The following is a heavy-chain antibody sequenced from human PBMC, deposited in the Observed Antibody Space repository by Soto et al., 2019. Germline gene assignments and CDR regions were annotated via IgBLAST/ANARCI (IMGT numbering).Heavy chain of an antibody. J-gene: IGHJ4*02. CDR1: GFTFSNYA. Sequence: GGSLRLSCAASGFTFSNYAMTWVRQAPGKGLEWVSAISGDGVYTYYADSVKGRFTTSRDNSRTTLYLQLSSLRSEDTAVYYCAKNRMTAQAHYDFWGQGTPATVSS. CDR3: AKNRMTAQAHYDF. D-gene: IGHD2-21*02. V-gene: IGHV3-23*01. CDR2: ISGDGVYT.